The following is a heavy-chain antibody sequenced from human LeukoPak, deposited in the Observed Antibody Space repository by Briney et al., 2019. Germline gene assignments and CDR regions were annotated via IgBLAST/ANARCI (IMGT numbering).Heavy chain of an antibody. CDR3: ARGQLAPAGWFDP. CDR1: AYTFTAYF. D-gene: IGHD6-6*01. CDR2: MNPNSGDT. J-gene: IGHJ5*02. V-gene: IGHV1-2*02. Sequence: ASVKVSCKASAYTFTAYFVHWVRQAPGQGLEWLGWMNPNSGDTNFAQKFQGRVTMTRDMSINTAYMELTRLTFDDTAVYYCARGQLAPAGWFDPWGQGTLVTVSS.